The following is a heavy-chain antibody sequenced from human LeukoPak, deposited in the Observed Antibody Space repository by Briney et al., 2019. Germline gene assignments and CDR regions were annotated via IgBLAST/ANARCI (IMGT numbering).Heavy chain of an antibody. V-gene: IGHV3-30*03. J-gene: IGHJ4*02. D-gene: IGHD6-19*01. CDR1: GFTLGLFG. Sequence: SLRLSRVASGFTLGLFGIHGVRQTPARGPAGVALISYDGSEKYYADSVRGRFTISRDNSKDTLLLQLSSLRPDDTAVYYCARGMGPDSGYFDYWGQGTLVTVSS. CDR2: ISYDGSEK. CDR3: ARGMGPDSGYFDY.